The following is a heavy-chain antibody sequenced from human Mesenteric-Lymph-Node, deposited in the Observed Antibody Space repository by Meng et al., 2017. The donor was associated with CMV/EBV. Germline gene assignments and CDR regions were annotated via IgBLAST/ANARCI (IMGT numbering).Heavy chain of an antibody. CDR3: ARVGHSNGFHYFDP. V-gene: IGHV4-39*07. CDR2: IYYTGDT. Sequence: GSLRLSCSVSGASISGSSYFWGWIRQPPGKGLEWVGTIYYTGDTYYKSSLKNRVTMSVDTSKNQFSLKLTSVTAADTAVYYCARVGHSNGFHYFDPWGQGTLVTVPQ. CDR1: GASISGSSYF. J-gene: IGHJ4*02. D-gene: IGHD5-18*01.